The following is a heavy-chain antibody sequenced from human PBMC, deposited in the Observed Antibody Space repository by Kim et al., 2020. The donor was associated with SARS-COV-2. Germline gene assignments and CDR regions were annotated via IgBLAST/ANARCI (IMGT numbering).Heavy chain of an antibody. Sequence: ASVKVSCKTSGYTFTSYGINWVRQAPGQGLEWMGWISGYNGYTKYAQKFQGRVTMTTDTSTSTAYMELRSLRSDDTAVYYCARLLGTTTGGFHPWGQGTLVTVSS. J-gene: IGHJ5*02. D-gene: IGHD1-7*01. V-gene: IGHV1-18*01. CDR2: ISGYNGYT. CDR3: ARLLGTTTGGFHP. CDR1: GYTFTSYG.